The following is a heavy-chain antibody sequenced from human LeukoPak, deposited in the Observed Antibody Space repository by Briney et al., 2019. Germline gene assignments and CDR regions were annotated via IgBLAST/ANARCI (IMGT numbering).Heavy chain of an antibody. CDR3: GGEGAGGIAAAGTSAFDI. J-gene: IGHJ3*02. CDR1: GYTFTGYY. Sequence: ASVKVSCKASGYTFTGYYMHWVRQAPGQGLEWMGWINPNSGGTNYAQKFQGRVTMTRDTSISTAYMELSRLRSDDTAVYYGGGEGAGGIAAAGTSAFDIWGQGTMVTVSS. V-gene: IGHV1-2*02. D-gene: IGHD6-13*01. CDR2: INPNSGGT.